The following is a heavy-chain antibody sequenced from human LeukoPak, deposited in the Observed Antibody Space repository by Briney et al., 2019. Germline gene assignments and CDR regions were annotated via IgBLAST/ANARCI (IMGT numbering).Heavy chain of an antibody. CDR2: IKQDGSEK. V-gene: IGHV3-7*01. CDR1: GFTFSSYW. J-gene: IGHJ4*02. Sequence: GGSLRLSCAASGFTFSSYWMSWVRQAPGKGLEWVANIKQDGSEKYYVDSVKGRFTISRDNAKNSLYLQMNSLRAEDTAVYYCARAGENYYDRSGGYFDYWGQGTLVTVSS. CDR3: ARAGENYYDRSGGYFDY. D-gene: IGHD3-22*01.